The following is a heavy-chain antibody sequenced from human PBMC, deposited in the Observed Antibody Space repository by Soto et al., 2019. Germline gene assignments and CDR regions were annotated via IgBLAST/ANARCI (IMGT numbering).Heavy chain of an antibody. V-gene: IGHV3-74*01. Sequence: PGGSLRLSCAASGFTFNSYTMHWVRQAPGKGLVWVSRINSDGSSTSYADSVRGRFTISRDNAKNTLYLQMNSLRAEDTAVYYCARGGYGIHLWLHAFDIWGQGTMVTVSS. CDR1: GFTFNSYT. J-gene: IGHJ3*02. D-gene: IGHD5-18*01. CDR2: INSDGSST. CDR3: ARGGYGIHLWLHAFDI.